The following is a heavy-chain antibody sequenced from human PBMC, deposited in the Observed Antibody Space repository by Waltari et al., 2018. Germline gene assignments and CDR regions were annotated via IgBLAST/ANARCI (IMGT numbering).Heavy chain of an antibody. J-gene: IGHJ4*02. CDR1: VCTFSSYA. D-gene: IGHD2-21*01. CDR2: ISGSGGST. V-gene: IGHV3-23*01. CDR3: AKQYCGGDCYPGYDY. Sequence: EVQLLESGGGLVQPGGALRLSCAGGVCTFSSYAMSWVRQAPGKGLEWVSAISGSGGSTYYADSVKGRGTISRDNSKNTLYLQMNSLRAEDTAVYYCAKQYCGGDCYPGYDYWGQGTLVKVSS.